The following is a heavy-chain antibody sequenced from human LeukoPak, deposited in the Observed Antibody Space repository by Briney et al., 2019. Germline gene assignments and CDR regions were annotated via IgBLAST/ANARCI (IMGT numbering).Heavy chain of an antibody. V-gene: IGHV4-59*08. J-gene: IGHJ6*02. D-gene: IGHD3-10*01. CDR3: ARFYGSGWGEYYYYGMDV. CDR2: IYYSGRT. Sequence: SETLSLTCTVSGGSISSYYWSWIRQPPGKGLEWIGYIYYSGRTNYNPSLKSRVTISVDTSKNQFSLKLSSVTAADTAVYYCARFYGSGWGEYYYYGMDVWGQGTTVTVSS. CDR1: GGSISSYY.